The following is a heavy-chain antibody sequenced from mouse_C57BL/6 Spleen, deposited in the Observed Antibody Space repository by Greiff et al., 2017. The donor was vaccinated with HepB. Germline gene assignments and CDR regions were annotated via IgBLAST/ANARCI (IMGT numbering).Heavy chain of an antibody. Sequence: VQLQQSGAELVMPGASVKLSCKASGYTFTSYWMHWVKQRPGQGLEWIGEIDPSDSYTNYNQKFKGKSTLTVDKSSSTAYMQLSSLTSEDSAVYYCAKGENYEGAMDYWGQRTSVTVSS. D-gene: IGHD2-4*01. V-gene: IGHV1-69*01. J-gene: IGHJ4*01. CDR3: AKGENYEGAMDY. CDR1: GYTFTSYW. CDR2: IDPSDSYT.